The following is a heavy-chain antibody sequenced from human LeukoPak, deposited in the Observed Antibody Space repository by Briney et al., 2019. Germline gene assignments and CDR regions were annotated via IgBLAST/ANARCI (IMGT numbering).Heavy chain of an antibody. Sequence: EPLSLTCTVSGGSISSSSYYWGWIRQAPGKGLEWVSAISGSGGSTYYADSVKGRFTISRDNSKNTLYLQMNSLRAEDTAVYYCAKCAVYYYYMDVWGKGTTVTVSS. CDR1: GGSISSSSYY. CDR2: ISGSGGST. CDR3: AKCAVYYYYMDV. V-gene: IGHV3-23*01. J-gene: IGHJ6*03.